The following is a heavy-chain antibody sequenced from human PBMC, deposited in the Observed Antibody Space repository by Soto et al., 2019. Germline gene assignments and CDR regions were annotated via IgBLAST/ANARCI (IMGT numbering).Heavy chain of an antibody. CDR1: GGSISSGGYY. Sequence: PSETLSLTCTVSGGSISSGGYYWSWIRQHPGKGLEWIGYIYYSGSTYYNPSLKSRVTISVDTSKNQFSLKPSSVTAADTAVYYCARGSTLRYVDWLLFWFDPWGQGTLVTVSS. V-gene: IGHV4-31*03. J-gene: IGHJ5*02. CDR2: IYYSGST. CDR3: ARGSTLRYVDWLLFWFDP. D-gene: IGHD3-9*01.